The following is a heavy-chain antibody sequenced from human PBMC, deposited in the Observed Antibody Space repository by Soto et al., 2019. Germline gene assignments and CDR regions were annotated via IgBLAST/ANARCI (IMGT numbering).Heavy chain of an antibody. CDR1: GFTFSSYA. CDR3: ARDLHADYAYIWGGYPI. J-gene: IGHJ3*02. V-gene: IGHV3-30-3*01. D-gene: IGHD3-16*02. CDR2: ISVDGSNK. Sequence: QVQLVESGGGVVQFGRSLRLSCAASGFTFSSYAMNWVRQAPGKGLEWVALISVDGSNKYYADSVKGRFTISRDNSKNTLYLQMNSLRPEDTAVYYCARDLHADYAYIWGGYPIWGQGTMVTVSS.